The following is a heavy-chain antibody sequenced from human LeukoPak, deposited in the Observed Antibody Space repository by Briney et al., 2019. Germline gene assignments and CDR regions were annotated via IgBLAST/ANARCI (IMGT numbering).Heavy chain of an antibody. J-gene: IGHJ5*02. V-gene: IGHV3-23*01. D-gene: IGHD5-12*01. Sequence: PGGSLRLSCAASGFTFSSSAMSWVRQVPGKGLEWVSGISASGGSTYYADSVKGRFTISRDNSKNTLYLQMNSLRAEDTAVYYCAKDDVGYSGYDLETWGQGTLVTVSS. CDR1: GFTFSSSA. CDR3: AKDDVGYSGYDLET. CDR2: ISASGGST.